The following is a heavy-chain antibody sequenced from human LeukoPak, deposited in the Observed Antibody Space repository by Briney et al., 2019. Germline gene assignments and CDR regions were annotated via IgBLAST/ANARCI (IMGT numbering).Heavy chain of an antibody. Sequence: ASVKVSCKASGYTFIDYHLHWVRQAPGQGLEWMGRINPKSGGTNSAQKCKGRVTMTRDTSISTAYMELSSLRSDDTAVYFCVRDIDYYDSSGFGGGYYYYYYMDVWGRGTTVTVSS. CDR3: VRDIDYYDSSGFGGGYYYYYYMDV. D-gene: IGHD3-22*01. V-gene: IGHV1-2*06. J-gene: IGHJ6*03. CDR2: INPKSGGT. CDR1: GYTFIDYH.